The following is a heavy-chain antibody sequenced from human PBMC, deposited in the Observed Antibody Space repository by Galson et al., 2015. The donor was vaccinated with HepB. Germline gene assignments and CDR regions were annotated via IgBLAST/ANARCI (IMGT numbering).Heavy chain of an antibody. J-gene: IGHJ6*03. Sequence: SLRLSCAASGFTFSDYYMSWIRQAPGKGLEWVSYISDSSTYTNSADSVKGRFTISRDNAKNSLYLQMNSLREEDTAVYYCAREAVVALYYWDGVGIETTVTVS. CDR3: AREAVVALYYWDG. V-gene: IGHV3-11*06. D-gene: IGHD2-2*01. CDR1: GFTFSDYY. CDR2: ISDSSTYT.